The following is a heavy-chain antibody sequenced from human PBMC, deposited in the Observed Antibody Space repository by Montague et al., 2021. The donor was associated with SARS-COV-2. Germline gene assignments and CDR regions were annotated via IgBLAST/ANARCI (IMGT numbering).Heavy chain of an antibody. D-gene: IGHD3-9*01. CDR3: ARSYYDILTAYYTPLDS. CDR1: GFSLSTSGMR. J-gene: IGHJ4*02. Sequence: PALVKPTQTLTLTCTFSGFSLSTSGMRASWIRQPPGKALEWLARIDWDDDKFYSASLKTRLTISKDTSKNQVVLTMTNMDPVDTATYYCARSYYDILTAYYTPLDSGGQGTLATVPS. V-gene: IGHV2-70*04. CDR2: IDWDDDK.